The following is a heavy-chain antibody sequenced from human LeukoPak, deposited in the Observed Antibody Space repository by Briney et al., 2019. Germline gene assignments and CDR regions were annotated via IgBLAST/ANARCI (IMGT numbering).Heavy chain of an antibody. D-gene: IGHD6-19*01. J-gene: IGHJ4*02. V-gene: IGHV3-30-3*01. Sequence: PGGSPRLSCAASGFTFSSYAMHWVRQAPGKGLEWVAVISYDGSNKYYADSVKGRFTISRDNSKNTLYLQMNSLRAEDTAVYYCAKDVAVAGTRPIDYWGQGTLVTVSS. CDR1: GFTFSSYA. CDR3: AKDVAVAGTRPIDY. CDR2: ISYDGSNK.